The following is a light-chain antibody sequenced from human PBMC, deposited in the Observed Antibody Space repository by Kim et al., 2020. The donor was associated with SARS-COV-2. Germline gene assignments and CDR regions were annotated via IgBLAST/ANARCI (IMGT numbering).Light chain of an antibody. Sequence: VSPGETATLSCRASQSVRNNLAWYQHKPGQAPRLLIYGAFTRATGVPVRFTGSGSGTEFTLTITSLRSGDFAVYYCQQYNIWPPYTFGQGTKLEI. CDR1: QSVRNN. CDR3: QQYNIWPPYT. J-gene: IGKJ2*01. CDR2: GAF. V-gene: IGKV3-15*01.